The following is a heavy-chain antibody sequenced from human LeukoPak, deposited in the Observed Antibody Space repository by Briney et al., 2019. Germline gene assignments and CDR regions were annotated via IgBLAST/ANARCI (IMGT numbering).Heavy chain of an antibody. J-gene: IGHJ6*03. Sequence: SETLSLTCTVSGYSISSGYYWGWIRQPPGKGLEWIGSIYHSGSTYYNPSLKSRVTISVDTSKNQFSLKLSSVTAGDTAVYYCARQSTGYSYYYYYYMDVWGKGTTVTISS. D-gene: IGHD3-9*01. CDR3: ARQSTGYSYYYYYYMDV. V-gene: IGHV4-38-2*02. CDR1: GYSISSGYY. CDR2: IYHSGST.